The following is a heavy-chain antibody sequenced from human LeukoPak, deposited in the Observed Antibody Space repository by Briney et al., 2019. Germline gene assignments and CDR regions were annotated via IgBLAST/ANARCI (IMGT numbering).Heavy chain of an antibody. D-gene: IGHD6-6*01. CDR2: IYSDGSRT. J-gene: IGHJ4*02. CDR3: ARGKGTSYLSSFDY. V-gene: IGHV3-74*01. CDR1: GFTLSSNW. Sequence: PGGSLRLSCGGSGFTLSSNWMHWVRQGPGKGLVWVSRIYSDGSRTNYADFVKGRFTISGDNAKNTLYLQMNSLRAADTAVYYCARGKGTSYLSSFDYWGQGTLVTVSS.